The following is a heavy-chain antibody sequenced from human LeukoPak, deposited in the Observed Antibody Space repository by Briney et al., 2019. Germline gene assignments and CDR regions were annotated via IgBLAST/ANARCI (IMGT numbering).Heavy chain of an antibody. V-gene: IGHV5-51*01. CDR1: GYSFTSYW. CDR3: ARHVSSSSWSDY. J-gene: IGHJ4*02. Sequence: GESLKISCKGSGYSFTSYWIGWVRQMPGKGLEWVGILYSYDSDPRYSPSFQGQVTMSADKSISTAYLQWSSLQASDTAMYYCARHVSSSSWSDYWGQGTLVTVSS. D-gene: IGHD6-13*01. CDR2: LYSYDSDP.